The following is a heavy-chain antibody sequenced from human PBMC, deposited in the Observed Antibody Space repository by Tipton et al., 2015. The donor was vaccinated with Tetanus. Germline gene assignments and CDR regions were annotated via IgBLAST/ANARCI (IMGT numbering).Heavy chain of an antibody. CDR3: ARDQGGGRVVRLNWFGP. CDR2: IYYNGNT. V-gene: IGHV4-39*07. J-gene: IGHJ5*02. CDR1: GGSINSGTFY. D-gene: IGHD6-6*01. Sequence: TLSLTCTVSGGSINSGTFYWDWIRQTPGKGLEWIGNIYYNGNTLQNPSLKSRVTMSLDKSKNQFSLNLSSVTAADTAVYYCARDQGGGRVVRLNWFGPWGHGTLVTVSS.